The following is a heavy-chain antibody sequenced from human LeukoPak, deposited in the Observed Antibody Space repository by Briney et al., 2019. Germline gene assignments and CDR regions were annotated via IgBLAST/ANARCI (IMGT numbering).Heavy chain of an antibody. V-gene: IGHV3-7*03. Sequence: PGGSLRLSCAASGFTFSSFWMNWVRQAPGKGVEWVANIKQDGSERNYVDSVKGRSTISRDNAKNSLFLQMNSLRVEDTAVYYCARGGTRGYSPVDYWGQGILVTVSS. J-gene: IGHJ4*02. D-gene: IGHD5-18*01. CDR3: ARGGTRGYSPVDY. CDR1: GFTFSSFW. CDR2: IKQDGSER.